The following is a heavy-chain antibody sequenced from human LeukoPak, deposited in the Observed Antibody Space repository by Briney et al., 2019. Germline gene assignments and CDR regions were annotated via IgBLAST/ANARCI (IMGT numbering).Heavy chain of an antibody. Sequence: GGSLRLSCAASGFTFSSYEMNWVRQAPGKGLEWVSYISSSGSTIYYADSVKGRFTISRDNSKNTLYLQMNSLRAEDTAVYYRAKDAESGSYYGAFDIWGQGTMVTVSS. D-gene: IGHD1-26*01. V-gene: IGHV3-48*03. J-gene: IGHJ3*02. CDR2: ISSSGSTI. CDR1: GFTFSSYE. CDR3: AKDAESGSYYGAFDI.